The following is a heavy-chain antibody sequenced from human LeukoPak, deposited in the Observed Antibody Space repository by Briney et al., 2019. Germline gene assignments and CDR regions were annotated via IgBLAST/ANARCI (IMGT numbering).Heavy chain of an antibody. D-gene: IGHD6-6*01. CDR2: IFYSGTT. CDR1: GGYVSGYY. CDR3: ARVLIGDSSSADYYYYYMDV. V-gene: IGHV4-59*08. J-gene: IGHJ6*03. Sequence: NASETLSLTCTVSGGYVSGYYWSWIRQPPGKGLEWIGYIFYSGTTTYNPSLKNRVTLSVDTSKNHFSLRLASVTAADTAVYYCARVLIGDSSSADYYYYYMDVWGKGTTVTVSS.